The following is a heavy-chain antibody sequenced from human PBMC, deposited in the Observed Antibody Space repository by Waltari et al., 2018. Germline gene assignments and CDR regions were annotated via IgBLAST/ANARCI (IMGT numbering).Heavy chain of an antibody. V-gene: IGHV4-59*08. D-gene: IGHD2-8*01. CDR1: GDSIRHYY. CDR2: IYYSGNT. CDR3: ARAPPNDLVLVEYLDY. Sequence: QVHLQESGPGLVKPSETLSLTCTVSGDSIRHYYWTWIRQPPGKGLEFIGYIYYSGNTNYNPSLKSRATISVVTSKNQFSLKLNSATAADTAVYYCARAPPNDLVLVEYLDYWGQGILVTVSS. J-gene: IGHJ4*02.